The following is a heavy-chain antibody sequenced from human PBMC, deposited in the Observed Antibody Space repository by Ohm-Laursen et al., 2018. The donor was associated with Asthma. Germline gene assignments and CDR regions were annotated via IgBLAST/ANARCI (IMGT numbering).Heavy chain of an antibody. CDR3: ASLWFRVEIMGMDV. CDR2: ITGGGVST. J-gene: IGHJ6*02. D-gene: IGHD3-10*01. CDR1: GFTFSSYA. Sequence: SLRLSCTASGFTFSSYAMSWVRQAPGKGLDWVSSITGGGVSTYYADSVKGRFTISRDNSKNTLYLHMNSLRAADTAVYYCASLWFRVEIMGMDVWGQGTTVTVSS. V-gene: IGHV3-23*01.